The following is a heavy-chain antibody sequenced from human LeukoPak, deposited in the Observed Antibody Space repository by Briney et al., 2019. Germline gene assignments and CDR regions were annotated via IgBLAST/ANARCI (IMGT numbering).Heavy chain of an antibody. D-gene: IGHD6-19*01. Sequence: ASVKVSCKTSGYTLTSYGISWVRQAPGQGLEWMGWISAYNGNTRYAQKLQGRVTMTTDSSTSTAYMELRSLRSDDTAVYYCAKDPAPRPGIAVAGFSYWGQGTLVTVSS. V-gene: IGHV1-18*01. CDR3: AKDPAPRPGIAVAGFSY. J-gene: IGHJ4*02. CDR2: ISAYNGNT. CDR1: GYTLTSYG.